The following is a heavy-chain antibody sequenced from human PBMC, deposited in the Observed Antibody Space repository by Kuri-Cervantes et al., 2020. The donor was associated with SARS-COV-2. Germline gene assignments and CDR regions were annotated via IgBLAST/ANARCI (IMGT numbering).Heavy chain of an antibody. V-gene: IGHV1-18*01. D-gene: IGHD4-17*01. CDR1: GYTLTEFS. J-gene: IGHJ4*02. CDR2: ISAYNGNT. CDR3: ARGGRYGDWGHFDY. Sequence: VSVTVSCKIYGYTLTEFSMHWARQAPGQGLEWMGWISAYNGNTNYAQKLQGRVTMTTDTSTSTAYMELRSLRSDDTAMYYCARGGRYGDWGHFDYWGQGILVTVSS.